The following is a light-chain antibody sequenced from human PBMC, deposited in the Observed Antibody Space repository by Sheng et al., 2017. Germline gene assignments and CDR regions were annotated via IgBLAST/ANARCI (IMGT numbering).Light chain of an antibody. CDR2: GAS. CDR3: QLYGRHGRT. V-gene: IGKV3-20*01. Sequence: ETELTQSPVTLSLSPGERATLSCRTSESISSYLAWYQLRPGQAPRLLIYGASIRAAGIPDRFSASGSGSDFTLTISRLEPEDFAVYHCQLYGRHGRTFGQGTKVEVK. CDR1: ESISSY. J-gene: IGKJ1*01.